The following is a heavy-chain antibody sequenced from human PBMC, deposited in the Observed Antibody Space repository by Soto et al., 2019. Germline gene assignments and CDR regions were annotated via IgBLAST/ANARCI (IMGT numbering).Heavy chain of an antibody. CDR2: IFYTGST. Sequence: QVQLQESGPGLVRPSETLSLTCTVSGVSISRYFWSWIRQSPGKGLEWIGYIFYTGSTTYNPSLKSRVTISIDTSKNQFSLKLSSLTAADTAVYYCAHFSDLEWFDPWGQGTLVTVSS. V-gene: IGHV4-59*01. J-gene: IGHJ5*02. CDR3: AHFSDLEWFDP. D-gene: IGHD2-21*01. CDR1: GVSISRYF.